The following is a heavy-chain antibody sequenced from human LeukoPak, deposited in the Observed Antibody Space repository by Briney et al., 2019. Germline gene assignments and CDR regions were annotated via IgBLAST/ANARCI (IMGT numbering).Heavy chain of an antibody. Sequence: GGSLRLSCAASGFTFSTSAMNWVRQAPGKGLEWVSSINSYSSHIYYAASVGGRFTVSRHNARNSVFLQMNSLTAEDTAVYYCARDPERYLRTGKFDYWGQGTLVTVSS. J-gene: IGHJ4*02. CDR3: ARDPERYLRTGKFDY. CDR1: GFTFSTSA. CDR2: INSYSSHI. D-gene: IGHD5/OR15-5a*01. V-gene: IGHV3-21*01.